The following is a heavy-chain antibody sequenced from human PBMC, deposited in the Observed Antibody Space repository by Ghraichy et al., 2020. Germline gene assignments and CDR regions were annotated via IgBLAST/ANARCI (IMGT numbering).Heavy chain of an antibody. CDR2: ITSSGTTI. D-gene: IGHD2-15*01. J-gene: IGHJ4*02. Sequence: LSLTCAASGFTFSSYAMDWVRQAPGKGLEWLSYITSSGTTIYYADSVKGRFTISRDNAKNSLYLQMSSLRDEDTAVYYCAREGGNYCSGGSCSRDFVYWGQGTLVTVSS. V-gene: IGHV3-48*02. CDR1: GFTFSSYA. CDR3: AREGGNYCSGGSCSRDFVY.